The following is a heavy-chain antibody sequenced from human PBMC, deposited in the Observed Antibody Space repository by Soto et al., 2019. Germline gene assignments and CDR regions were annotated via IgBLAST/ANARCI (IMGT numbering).Heavy chain of an antibody. J-gene: IGHJ4*02. D-gene: IGHD3-22*01. CDR3: VGNYDSSFDD. CDR2: MYYSGDT. V-gene: IGHV4-30-4*01. Sequence: TLSLTCPFSGFYIQSYGYYLTWIRQSPGKGLEWIGSMYYSGDTYHNPSLKSRVSLSVDTSKDQFSLNLTSVTAADTAVYFCVGNYDSSFDDGGRGTLGTVAS. CDR1: GFYIQSYGYY.